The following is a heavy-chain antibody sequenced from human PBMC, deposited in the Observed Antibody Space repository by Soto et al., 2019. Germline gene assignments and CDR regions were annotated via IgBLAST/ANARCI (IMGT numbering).Heavy chain of an antibody. J-gene: IGHJ4*02. CDR3: ATLDSFGSDY. CDR1: GFSFSRFW. Sequence: EVQLVQSGGGLVQPGGSLRLSCAASGFSFSRFWMHWVRQAPGKGLVWVSRIYSDGSGPIYADSVKGRFTISRDNAKSTLYLQMNTLRAEDKAVYYCATLDSFGSDYWGQGTLVTVSS. V-gene: IGHV3-74*01. CDR2: IYSDGSGP. D-gene: IGHD5-18*01.